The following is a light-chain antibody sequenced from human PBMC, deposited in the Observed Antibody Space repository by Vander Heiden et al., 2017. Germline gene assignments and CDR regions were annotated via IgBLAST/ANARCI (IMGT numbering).Light chain of an antibody. CDR3: RQGSHWPPT. V-gene: IGKV2-30*01. CDR1: QSLVYSDGNTY. CDR2: KVS. Sequence: DVVMTQSPLSLPVTLGQSASISCRSSQSLVYSDGNTYLSWFQQGPGQSPRRLIYKVSNRDSGVPDRFSGSGSGTDFTLKISRVEAEDVGVYYCRQGSHWPPTFGQGTKVEIK. J-gene: IGKJ1*01.